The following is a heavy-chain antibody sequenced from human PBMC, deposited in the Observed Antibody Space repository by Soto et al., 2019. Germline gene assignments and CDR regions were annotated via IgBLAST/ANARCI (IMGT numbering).Heavy chain of an antibody. J-gene: IGHJ4*02. D-gene: IGHD3-9*01. V-gene: IGHV3-23*01. CDR3: AKGSHYDILTAYHAFDY. CDR2: ISGGGGGA. CDR1: GFTFNSYA. Sequence: GGSLRLSCAASGFTFNSYAMNWVRQAPGKGLEWVSSISGGGGGAYYADSVKGRLTISRDNSKNTLYLQMNSLRAEDTALYYCAKGSHYDILTAYHAFDYWGPGTLVTVSS.